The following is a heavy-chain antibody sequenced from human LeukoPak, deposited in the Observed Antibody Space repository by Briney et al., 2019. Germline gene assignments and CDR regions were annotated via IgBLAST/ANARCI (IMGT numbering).Heavy chain of an antibody. Sequence: ASVKVSCKASGYTLNNYAIDRVRQAPGQRLEWMGCSNAGNGNTKNSQKFQGRVTITRDTSASTAYMELSSLRSEDTAVYYCAREPSTGVPDGKFSSDYYFDSWGRGTLVTVSS. J-gene: IGHJ4*02. CDR1: GYTLNNYA. CDR2: SNAGNGNT. D-gene: IGHD6-13*01. CDR3: AREPSTGVPDGKFSSDYYFDS. V-gene: IGHV1-3*01.